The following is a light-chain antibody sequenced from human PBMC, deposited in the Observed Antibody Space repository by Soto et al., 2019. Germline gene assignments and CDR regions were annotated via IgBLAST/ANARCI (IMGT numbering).Light chain of an antibody. CDR1: SSDVGGYNY. J-gene: IGLJ1*01. V-gene: IGLV2-14*03. CDR2: DVN. CDR3: NSYTSSRTLV. Sequence: QSALTQPASVSGSPGQSITISCTGTSSDVGGYNYVSWYQQHPGKAPKLMIYDVNNRPSGVSNRFSGSKFGNTASLTISGLQAEEEDDYYCNSYTSSRTLVFGTGTKVTVL.